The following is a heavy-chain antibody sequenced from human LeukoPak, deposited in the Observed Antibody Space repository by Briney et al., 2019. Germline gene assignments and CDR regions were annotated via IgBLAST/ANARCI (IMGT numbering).Heavy chain of an antibody. CDR3: AKDTYYYDSSGYYYEYFDY. CDR1: GFTFSSYG. D-gene: IGHD3-22*01. CDR2: ISYDGSNK. Sequence: QPGGSLRLSCAASGFTFSSYGMHWVRQAPGKGLEWVAVISYDGSNKYYADSVKGRFTISRDNSKNTLYLQMNSLRAEDTAVYYCAKDTYYYDSSGYYYEYFDYWGQGTLVTVSS. V-gene: IGHV3-30*18. J-gene: IGHJ4*02.